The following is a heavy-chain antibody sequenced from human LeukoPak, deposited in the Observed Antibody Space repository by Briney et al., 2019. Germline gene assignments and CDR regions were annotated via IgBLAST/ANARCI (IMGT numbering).Heavy chain of an antibody. D-gene: IGHD3-22*01. CDR1: GFTFSSYS. J-gene: IGHJ4*02. CDR3: ARELYYYDSSGYGLAY. CDR2: ISSTSNYI. Sequence: GGSLRLSCAASGFTFSSYSMNWVRQAPGKGLEWVSSISSTSNYIYYADSVKGRFTISRDNGKNLLYLQMNSLRAEDTAVYYCARELYYYDSSGYGLAYWGQGTLVTVSS. V-gene: IGHV3-21*01.